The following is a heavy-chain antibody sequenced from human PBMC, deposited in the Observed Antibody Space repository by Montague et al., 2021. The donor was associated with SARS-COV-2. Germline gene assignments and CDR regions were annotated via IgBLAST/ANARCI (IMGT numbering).Heavy chain of an antibody. CDR2: LFYSGSS. D-gene: IGHD6-19*01. CDR1: GGSISSSNYY. Sequence: SETRSLTCTVPGGSISSSNYYWGWIRQPPGKGLEWIGSLFYSGSSFYNPSLKSRVTISVDTSKNQFSLRLSSVTAADTAVYYCVAEWLAIYYFDFWGQGTLVTVSS. CDR3: VAEWLAIYYFDF. V-gene: IGHV4-39*01. J-gene: IGHJ4*02.